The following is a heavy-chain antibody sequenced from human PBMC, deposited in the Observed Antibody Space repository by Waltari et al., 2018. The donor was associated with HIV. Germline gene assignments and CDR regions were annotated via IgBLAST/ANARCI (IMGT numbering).Heavy chain of an antibody. Sequence: QLQLQESGPGLVKPSETLSLTCTVSGGSISSSSYYWGWIRQPPGKGLEWVAVISYDGSNKYYADSVKGRFTISRDNSKNTLYLQMNSLRAEDTAVYYCAKDARFLDLDYYYGMDVWGQGTTVTVSS. J-gene: IGHJ6*02. CDR1: GGSISSSS. V-gene: IGHV3-30*18. D-gene: IGHD3-3*01. CDR2: ISYDGSNK. CDR3: AKDARFLDLDYYYGMDV.